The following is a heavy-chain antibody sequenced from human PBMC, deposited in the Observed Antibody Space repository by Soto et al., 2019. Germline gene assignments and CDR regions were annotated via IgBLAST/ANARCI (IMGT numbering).Heavy chain of an antibody. CDR1: GHIFNNHS. Sequence: PGESLQLSCNGPGHIFNNHSIGWVGYTPGKGLEWMGLIFTRDSETKTSPSFQGHVSFSVDNSINTVYLQWTSLKTADTGMYFCARGYYDSGHGYDSWGQGTLVTVSS. D-gene: IGHD3-10*01. V-gene: IGHV5-51*01. CDR3: ARGYYDSGHGYDS. J-gene: IGHJ4*02. CDR2: IFTRDSET.